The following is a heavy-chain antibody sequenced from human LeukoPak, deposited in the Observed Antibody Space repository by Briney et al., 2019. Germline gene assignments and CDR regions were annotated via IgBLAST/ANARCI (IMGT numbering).Heavy chain of an antibody. D-gene: IGHD2-15*01. CDR3: AKRAVGAAYYFDY. Sequence: PGGSLRLSCAASGFTFSSYVMSWVRQAPGKGLEWVSDISSSCDSTHYAASVKGRFTISIDNSKNTLFLKMNSLRAEDTAVYYCAKRAVGAAYYFDYWGQGTLVTVSS. J-gene: IGHJ4*02. V-gene: IGHV3-23*01. CDR2: ISSSCDST. CDR1: GFTFSSYV.